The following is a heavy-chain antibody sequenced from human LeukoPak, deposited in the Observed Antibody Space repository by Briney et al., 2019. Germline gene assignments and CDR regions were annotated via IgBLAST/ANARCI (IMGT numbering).Heavy chain of an antibody. J-gene: IGHJ4*02. CDR3: ARVRGRDGYFDY. Sequence: SETLSLTCTVSGASISTSRSYGAWVRQPPGKELEWIASVSYTGDAYYNPSLKSRVTISVETSKNQFSLKVRSVTASGTAVYFCARVRGRDGYFDYWGQGALVTVSS. D-gene: IGHD2-8*01. CDR2: VSYTGDA. V-gene: IGHV4-39*07. CDR1: GASISTSRSY.